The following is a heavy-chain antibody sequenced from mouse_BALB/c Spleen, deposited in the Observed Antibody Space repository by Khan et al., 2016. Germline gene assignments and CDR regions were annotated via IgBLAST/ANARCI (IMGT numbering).Heavy chain of an antibody. J-gene: IGHJ1*01. Sequence: EVKLLESGGGLVQPGGSLKLSCAASGFDFSRYWMSWFRQAPGKGLDWIGEINPDRSRINYTPSLKDKFIISRDTPTNTLYLQMSKERSEDTALYYCASTFRYFDVCRAGTTVTGSS. CDR3: ASTFRYFDV. CDR1: GFDFSRYW. CDR2: INPDRSRI. V-gene: IGHV4-1*02.